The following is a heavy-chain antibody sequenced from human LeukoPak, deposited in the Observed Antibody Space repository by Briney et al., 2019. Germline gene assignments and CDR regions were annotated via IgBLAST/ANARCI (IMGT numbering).Heavy chain of an antibody. CDR1: GGTFSSYA. J-gene: IGHJ4*02. CDR2: IIPIFGTA. V-gene: IGHV1-69*13. CDR3: ARATHDYGDYAFWYFDY. D-gene: IGHD4-17*01. Sequence: SVKVSCKASGGTFSSYAISWVRQAPGQGPEWMGGIIPIFGTANYAQKFQGRVTITADESTSTAYMELSSLRSEDTAVYYCARATHDYGDYAFWYFDYWGQGTLVTVSS.